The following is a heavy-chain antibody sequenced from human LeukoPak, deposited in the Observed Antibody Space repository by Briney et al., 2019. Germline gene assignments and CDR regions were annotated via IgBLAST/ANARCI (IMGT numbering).Heavy chain of an antibody. CDR2: ISGDGGST. J-gene: IGHJ6*02. CDR3: AKDIRDIVVVVAGYGMDV. D-gene: IGHD2-15*01. Sequence: GGSLRLSCAASGLTFDDYAMHWVRQAPGKGLEWVSLISGDGGSTYYADSVKGRFTISRDNSKNSLYLQMNSLRTEDTALYYCAKDIRDIVVVVAGYGMDVWGQGTTVTVSS. CDR1: GLTFDDYA. V-gene: IGHV3-43*02.